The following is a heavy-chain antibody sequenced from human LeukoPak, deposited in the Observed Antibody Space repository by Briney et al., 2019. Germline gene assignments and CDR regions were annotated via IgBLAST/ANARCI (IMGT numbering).Heavy chain of an antibody. Sequence: SETLSLTCTVSGDSITSGTYYWGWIRQPPGKGLEWIGSIYYNGNTYYNPSLKSRVTISVDASKNQFSLKLSSVTAADTAVYYCARGCCSSSSVWFDPWGQGTLVTVSS. CDR1: GDSITSGTYY. CDR3: ARGCCSSSSVWFDP. D-gene: IGHD6-6*01. V-gene: IGHV4-39*07. J-gene: IGHJ5*02. CDR2: IYYNGNT.